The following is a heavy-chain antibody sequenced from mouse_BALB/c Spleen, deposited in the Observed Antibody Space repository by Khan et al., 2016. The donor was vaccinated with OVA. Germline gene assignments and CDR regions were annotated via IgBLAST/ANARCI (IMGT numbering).Heavy chain of an antibody. CDR1: GFSLTSYG. CDR2: IWSDGKT. Sequence: QVQLKESGPGLVAPSQSLSITCTISGFSLTSYGIHWVRQPPGKGLEWLVVIWSDGKTTYNSALKSRLNIIKDNSKSQVFLKMNSLQTDDTAMYYCARLIFPGYFDVWGAGTTVTVSS. V-gene: IGHV2-6-1*01. J-gene: IGHJ1*01. CDR3: ARLIFPGYFDV.